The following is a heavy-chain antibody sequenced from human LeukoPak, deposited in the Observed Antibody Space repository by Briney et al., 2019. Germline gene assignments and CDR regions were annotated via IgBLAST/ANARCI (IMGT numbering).Heavy chain of an antibody. CDR2: IKQDGSEK. CDR1: GFTFSSYW. D-gene: IGHD3-22*01. V-gene: IGHV3-7*01. CDR3: ASSPIRHYYDSSGYLHY. Sequence: GGSLRLSCAASGFTFSSYWMSWVRQAPGKGLEWVANIKQDGSEKYYVDSVKGRFTISRDNAKNSLYLQMNSLRAEDTAVYYCASSPIRHYYDSSGYLHYWGQGTLVTVSS. J-gene: IGHJ4*02.